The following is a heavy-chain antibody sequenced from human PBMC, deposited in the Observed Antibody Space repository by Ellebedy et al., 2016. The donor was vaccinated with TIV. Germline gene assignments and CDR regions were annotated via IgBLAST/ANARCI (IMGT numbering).Heavy chain of an antibody. CDR1: GFTFSNAW. CDR2: IKSKTDGGTT. V-gene: IGHV3-15*01. J-gene: IGHJ3*02. Sequence: GESLKISCAASGFTFSNAWMSWVRQAPGKGLEWVGRIKSKTDGGTTDYAAPVKGRFTISRDDSKNTLYLQMNSLKTEDTAVYYCTTDLVGLAAAWYDAFDIWGQGTMVTVSS. D-gene: IGHD6-13*01. CDR3: TTDLVGLAAAWYDAFDI.